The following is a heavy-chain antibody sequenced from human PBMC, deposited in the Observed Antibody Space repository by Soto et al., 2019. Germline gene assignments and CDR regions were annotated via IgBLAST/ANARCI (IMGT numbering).Heavy chain of an antibody. D-gene: IGHD2-15*01. Sequence: QVQLQESGPGLVKPSETLSLTCTVSGGSISSYYWSWIRQPPGKGLEWIGYIYYSGSTNYNPSLKSRXXIXVXKSKNQFSLKLSSVTAADTAVYYGAGLGSPHNWFDPWGQGTLVTVSS. V-gene: IGHV4-59*08. CDR1: GGSISSYY. CDR2: IYYSGST. J-gene: IGHJ5*02. CDR3: AGLGSPHNWFDP.